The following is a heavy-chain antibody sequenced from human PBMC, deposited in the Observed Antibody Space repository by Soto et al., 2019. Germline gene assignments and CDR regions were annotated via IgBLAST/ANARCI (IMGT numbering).Heavy chain of an antibody. J-gene: IGHJ4*02. V-gene: IGHV4-39*01. D-gene: IGHD2-8*01. CDR3: VSQRTSVLSQAYFDY. Sequence: SSETLSLTCTVSGGSVSNSNYYWGWIRQSPGKGLEWIGSVYYRGRSYSKSSVKSRITISVDTSKNQFSLNLNSVTASDTAVYFCVSQRTSVLSQAYFDYWGPGALVTVSS. CDR1: GGSVSNSNYY. CDR2: VYYRGRS.